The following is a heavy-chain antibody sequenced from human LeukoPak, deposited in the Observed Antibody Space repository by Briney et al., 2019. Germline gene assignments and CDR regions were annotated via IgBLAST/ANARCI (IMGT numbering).Heavy chain of an antibody. CDR3: ARDGTPMAATGWVYFDQ. D-gene: IGHD6-13*01. CDR2: ITSDNTV. CDR1: GFTFSAYE. V-gene: IGHV3-48*03. Sequence: GGSLRLSCAASGFTFSAYEMNWVRQAPGKGLEWLAYITSDNTVHYADSVKGRFTISRDNTKNSLYLQINSLRAEDTATYYCARDGTPMAATGWVYFDQWGQGTLVTVSS. J-gene: IGHJ4*02.